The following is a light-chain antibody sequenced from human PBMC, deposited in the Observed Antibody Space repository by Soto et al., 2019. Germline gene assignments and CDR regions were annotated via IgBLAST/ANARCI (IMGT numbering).Light chain of an antibody. CDR2: DAS. J-gene: IGKJ5*01. CDR3: QHRSNWPIT. Sequence: EIVLTQSPATLYLSPGERATLSCRASQSVSSHLAWYQQKPGQAPRLLIYDASNSATGVPARFSGSGSGTDFTLTISSLEPEDFAVYYCQHRSNWPITFGQGTRLDIK. V-gene: IGKV3-11*01. CDR1: QSVSSH.